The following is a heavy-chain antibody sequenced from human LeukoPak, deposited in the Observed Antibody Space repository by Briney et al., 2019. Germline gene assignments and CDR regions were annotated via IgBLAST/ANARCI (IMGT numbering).Heavy chain of an antibody. Sequence: GGSLRLSCAASGFTFSSYAMSWVRQAPGKGLEWVSAISGSGGSTYYADSVKGRFTISRDNSKNTVYLQMNNLRPEDTAVFYCARGQGYESYYYMDVWGKGTTVSVSS. V-gene: IGHV3-23*01. CDR3: ARGQGYESYYYMDV. D-gene: IGHD2-2*01. CDR1: GFTFSSYA. J-gene: IGHJ6*03. CDR2: ISGSGGST.